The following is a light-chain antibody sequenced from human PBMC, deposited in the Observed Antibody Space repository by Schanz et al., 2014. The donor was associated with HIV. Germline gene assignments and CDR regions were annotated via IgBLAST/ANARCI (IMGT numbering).Light chain of an antibody. J-gene: IGLJ2*01. Sequence: QSVLTQPPSVSGAPGQRVTISCTGSRSNIGAGYDVHWYQHLPGTAPKLLIYGNTNRPSGVPDRFSGSKSGTAASLAISGLQAEDEANYYCQSFDKSVSAVVFGGGTKLTVL. CDR3: QSFDKSVSAVV. V-gene: IGLV1-40*01. CDR1: RSNIGAGYD. CDR2: GNT.